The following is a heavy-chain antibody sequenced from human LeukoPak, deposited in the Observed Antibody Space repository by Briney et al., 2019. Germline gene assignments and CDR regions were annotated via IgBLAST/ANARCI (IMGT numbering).Heavy chain of an antibody. CDR1: GYTFSTYY. CDR3: SRDLGGSYFDY. D-gene: IGHD1-26*01. V-gene: IGHV1-46*01. CDR2: INPSGGRT. J-gene: IGHJ4*02. Sequence: ASVKVSCKASGYTFSTYYMHWVRQAPGEGLEWMGVINPSGGRTTYAQKFQGRVTMTTDTSTSTVYMQLSSLRSEDTAVYYCSRDLGGSYFDYWGQGTLVTVSS.